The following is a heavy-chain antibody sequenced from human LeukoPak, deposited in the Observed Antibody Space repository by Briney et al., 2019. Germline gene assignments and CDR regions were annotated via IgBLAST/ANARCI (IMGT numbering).Heavy chain of an antibody. CDR3: AKDLDLYYDSSGHDY. CDR2: RWYDGSNK. Sequence: GGSLRLSCAASGFTFSSYGMHWVRQAPGKGLEWVAVRWYDGSNKYYADSVKGRFTISRDNSKNTLYLQMNSLRAEDTAVYYCAKDLDLYYDSSGHDYWGQGTLVTVSS. V-gene: IGHV3-33*06. CDR1: GFTFSSYG. J-gene: IGHJ4*02. D-gene: IGHD3-22*01.